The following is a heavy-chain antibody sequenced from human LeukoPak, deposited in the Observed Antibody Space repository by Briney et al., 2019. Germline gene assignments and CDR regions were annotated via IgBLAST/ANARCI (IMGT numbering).Heavy chain of an antibody. J-gene: IGHJ3*02. CDR1: GGSISSGSYY. V-gene: IGHV4-61*02. CDR2: IYTSGST. CDR3: ARRNVISDDAFDI. D-gene: IGHD3-10*01. Sequence: SETLSLTCTVSGGSISSGSYYWSWIRQPAGKGLEWIGRIYTSGSTNYNPSLKSRVTISVDTSKNQFSLKLSSVTAADTAVYYCARRNVISDDAFDIWGQGTMVTVSS.